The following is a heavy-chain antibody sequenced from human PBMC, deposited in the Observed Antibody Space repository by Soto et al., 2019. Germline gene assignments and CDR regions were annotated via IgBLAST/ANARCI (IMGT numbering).Heavy chain of an antibody. CDR1: GYSFTSYW. Sequence: GESLKISCKGSGYSFTSYWIGWVRQMPGKGLEWMGIIYPGDSDTRYSPSFQGQVTISADKSISTAYLQWSSLKASDTAMYYCARFHGHLITGTTDGFDYWGQGTLVTVSS. V-gene: IGHV5-51*01. CDR3: ARFHGHLITGTTDGFDY. CDR2: IYPGDSDT. J-gene: IGHJ4*02. D-gene: IGHD1-20*01.